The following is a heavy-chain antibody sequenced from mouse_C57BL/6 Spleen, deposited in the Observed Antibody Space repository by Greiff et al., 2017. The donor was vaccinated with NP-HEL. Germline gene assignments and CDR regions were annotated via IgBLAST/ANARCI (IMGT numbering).Heavy chain of an antibody. J-gene: IGHJ4*01. Sequence: HLVESGPELVKPGASVKISCKASGYSFTDYNMNWVKQSNGKSLEWIGVINPNYGTTSYNQKFKGKATLTVDQSSSTAYMQLNSLTSEDSAVYYCARCYYGSSYLDYAMDYWGQGTSVTVSS. CDR2: INPNYGTT. D-gene: IGHD1-1*01. CDR3: ARCYYGSSYLDYAMDY. CDR1: GYSFTDYN. V-gene: IGHV1-39*01.